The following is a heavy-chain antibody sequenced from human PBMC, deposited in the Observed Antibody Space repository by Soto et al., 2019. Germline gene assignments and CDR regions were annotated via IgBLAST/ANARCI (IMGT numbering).Heavy chain of an antibody. J-gene: IGHJ5*02. CDR2: IYYTGST. V-gene: IGHV4-61*01. CDR3: VSPLHRSGSMCPFDP. D-gene: IGHD2-15*01. CDR1: GGSVSRGNDY. Sequence: PEALSLTCSGSGGSVSRGNDYWSWSRQAPGKGLEWIGYIYYTGSTNYNPSLKSRVTISVDTSKNQFSLTLSSVTAADTAVFFFVSPLHRSGSMCPFDPLGQAPLVT.